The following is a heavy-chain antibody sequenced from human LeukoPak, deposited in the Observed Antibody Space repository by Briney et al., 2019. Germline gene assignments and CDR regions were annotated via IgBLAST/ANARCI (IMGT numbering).Heavy chain of an antibody. J-gene: IGHJ4*02. Sequence: PGGSLRLSCVASGFTFSSYWMHWVRQAPGKGLVWVSRIISDEGSASYADSVKGRFTISRDNAKNTLYLQMNSLRAEDTAVYYCARVPICSTSCYGGFDYWGQGTLVTVSS. CDR2: IISDEGSA. CDR1: GFTFSSYW. D-gene: IGHD2-2*01. V-gene: IGHV3-74*01. CDR3: ARVPICSTSCYGGFDY.